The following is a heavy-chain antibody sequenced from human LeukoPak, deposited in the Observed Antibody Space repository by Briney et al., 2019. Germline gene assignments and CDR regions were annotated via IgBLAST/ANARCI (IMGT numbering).Heavy chain of an antibody. D-gene: IGHD3-10*01. CDR1: GYTFTGYY. J-gene: IGHJ4*02. Sequence: GASVKVSCKASGYTFTGYYMHWVRQAPGQGLEWMGWINPNSGGTNYAQKFQGGVTMTRDTSISTAYMELSRLRSDDTAVYYCARVRGVSLLWYYDYWGQGTLVTVSS. CDR2: INPNSGGT. CDR3: ARVRGVSLLWYYDY. V-gene: IGHV1-2*02.